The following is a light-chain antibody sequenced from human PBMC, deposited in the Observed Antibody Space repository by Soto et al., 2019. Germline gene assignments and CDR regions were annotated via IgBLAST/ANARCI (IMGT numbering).Light chain of an antibody. CDR3: QQYGTSPFT. V-gene: IGKV3-20*01. CDR2: GAS. CDR1: QPINNNY. J-gene: IGKJ3*01. Sequence: IVMTQSPRTLSLSPGERATLSCRASQPINNNYVAWYQQKPGQAPSLLIYGASDRATGVPDRFSGSGSGTDFTLTISRLEPEDLAVYYCQQYGTSPFTFGPGTKVDIK.